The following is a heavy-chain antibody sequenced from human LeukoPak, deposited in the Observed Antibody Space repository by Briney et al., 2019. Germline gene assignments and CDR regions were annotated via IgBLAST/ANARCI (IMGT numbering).Heavy chain of an antibody. Sequence: GGSLRLSCAASGFTFSSYAMSWVRQAPGKGLEWVSAISGSGGSTYYADSVKGRFTISRDNSKNTLYLQMNSLRAEDTAVYYCAKAGATIRPYYYYYYYMDVWGKGTTATVSS. CDR3: AKAGATIRPYYYYYYYMDV. J-gene: IGHJ6*03. CDR1: GFTFSSYA. V-gene: IGHV3-23*01. CDR2: ISGSGGST. D-gene: IGHD5-12*01.